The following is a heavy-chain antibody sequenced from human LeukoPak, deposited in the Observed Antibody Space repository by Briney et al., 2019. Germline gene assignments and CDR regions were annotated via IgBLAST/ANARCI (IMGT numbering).Heavy chain of an antibody. V-gene: IGHV3-23*01. D-gene: IGHD6-6*01. J-gene: IGHJ3*02. CDR1: GFTFSSYA. Sequence: GGSLRLSCAASGFTFSSYAMSWVRQAPGNGLEWVSAISGSGGSTYYADSVKGRFTISRDNSKNTLYLQMNSLGAEDTAVYYCSREVYSSCRPAYAFDIWGQGTVVTVSS. CDR3: SREVYSSCRPAYAFDI. CDR2: ISGSGGST.